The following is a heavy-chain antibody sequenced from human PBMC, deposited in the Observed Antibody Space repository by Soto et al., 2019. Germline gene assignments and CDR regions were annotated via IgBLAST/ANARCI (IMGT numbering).Heavy chain of an antibody. V-gene: IGHV1-3*01. CDR1: GYTFTSYS. CDR2: INAGNGNT. CDR3: ARGTGTTGGWFDP. D-gene: IGHD1-7*01. Sequence: ASVKVSCKASGYTFTSYSMHWVRQAPGQRLEWMGWINAGNGNTKYSQKFQGRVTITRDTSASTAYMELSSLRSEDTAVYYCARGTGTTGGWFDPWGQGTLVTVSS. J-gene: IGHJ5*02.